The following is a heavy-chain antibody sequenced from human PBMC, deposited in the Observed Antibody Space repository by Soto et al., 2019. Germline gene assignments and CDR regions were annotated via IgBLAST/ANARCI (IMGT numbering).Heavy chain of an antibody. D-gene: IGHD4-4*01. V-gene: IGHV3-11*01. CDR1: GFTFSDYY. J-gene: IGHJ4*02. CDR3: EREPRDDYMISGGFDY. Sequence: QVQLVESGGGLVKPGGSLRLSCVASGFTFSDYYMSWFRQAPGKGLEWVSYISSGGSVIYSADSMKGRFTISRDNAKNSLYRQVNSLRAEDTAVDYCEREPRDDYMISGGFDYWGQGTLVTVSS. CDR2: ISSGGSVI.